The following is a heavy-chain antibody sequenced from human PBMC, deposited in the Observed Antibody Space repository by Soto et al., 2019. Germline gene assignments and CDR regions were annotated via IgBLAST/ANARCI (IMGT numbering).Heavy chain of an antibody. CDR2: IKQDGSEK. CDR3: ARNRRGGGYYFDY. Sequence: GGSLRLSCAASGFTFSNYWMNWVRQAPGKGLEWVANIKQDGSEKYYEDSVQGRFTISRDNAKNSLYLQMNSLRAEDTALYYCARNRRGGGYYFDYWGQGSLVTVSS. V-gene: IGHV3-7*03. J-gene: IGHJ4*02. CDR1: GFTFSNYW.